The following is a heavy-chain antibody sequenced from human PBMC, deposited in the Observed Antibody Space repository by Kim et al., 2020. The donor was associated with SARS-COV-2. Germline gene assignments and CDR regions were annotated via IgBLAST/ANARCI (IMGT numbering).Heavy chain of an antibody. D-gene: IGHD3-22*01. Sequence: GGSLRLSCAASGFTFSSYAMHWVRQAPGEGLEWVAVISYDGSNKYYADSVKGRFTISRDNSKNTLYLQMNSLRAEDTAVYYCARDEYYYDSSGYNFDYWG. V-gene: IGHV3-30*04. J-gene: IGHJ4*01. CDR3: ARDEYYYDSSGYNFDY. CDR2: ISYDGSNK. CDR1: GFTFSSYA.